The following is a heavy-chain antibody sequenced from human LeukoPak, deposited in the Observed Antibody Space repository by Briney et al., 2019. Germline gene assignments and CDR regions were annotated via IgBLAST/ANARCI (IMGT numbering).Heavy chain of an antibody. CDR3: AGHYYDISGYYY. CDR1: GFTFSSYS. CDR2: ISSSSSHI. J-gene: IGHJ4*02. Sequence: WGSLRLSCAASGFTFSSYSMNWVRQVPGKGLEWVSSISSSSSHIYYADSVKGRFTISRDNAKNTLYLQMNSLRAEDTAVYYCAGHYYDISGYYYWGQGTLVTVSS. D-gene: IGHD3-22*01. V-gene: IGHV3-21*01.